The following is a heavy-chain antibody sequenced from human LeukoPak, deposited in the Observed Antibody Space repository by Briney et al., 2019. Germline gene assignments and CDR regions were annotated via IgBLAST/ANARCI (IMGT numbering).Heavy chain of an antibody. D-gene: IGHD6-13*01. V-gene: IGHV3-23*01. CDR2: FSAPGVST. CDR3: AKGGVAAAPGYYYSMDV. J-gene: IGHJ6*03. CDR1: GFTFSNYG. Sequence: PGGSLRLSCAASGFTFSNYGMTWVRQAPGKGLEWVSGFSAPGVSTYYADSVKGRFIISRDNSKKTMYLQMNSLRAEDTAVYYCAKGGVAAAPGYYYSMDVWGKGTMVTISS.